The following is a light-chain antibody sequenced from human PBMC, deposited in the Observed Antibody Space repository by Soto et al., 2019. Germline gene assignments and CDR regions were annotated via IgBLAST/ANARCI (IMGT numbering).Light chain of an antibody. CDR1: QSVTNNY. J-gene: IGKJ2*01. Sequence: EVVLTQSPGTLSLSPGERATLSCRASQSVTNNYLAWYPHRPGQAPRLLIFGSSDRATGIPDRFSGSGSGTDLTLTISRLEPEDFAVYYCHQYGSSPPYTFGQGTKLEIK. V-gene: IGKV3-20*01. CDR3: HQYGSSPPYT. CDR2: GSS.